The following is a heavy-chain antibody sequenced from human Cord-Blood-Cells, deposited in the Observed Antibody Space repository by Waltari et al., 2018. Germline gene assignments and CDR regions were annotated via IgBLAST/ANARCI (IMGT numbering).Heavy chain of an antibody. V-gene: IGHV4-39*07. Sequence: QLQLQESGPGLVKASETLSLTCTFSGGSISSSRYYWGRVRQPPGEGLGGVGCIEYSGYSSNNPSPKSLVTRSVETANTPYSLMLIYVTAAAAAVYYCESCGRGSESYYYFDLWGQGTMVTVSS. CDR1: GGSISSSRYY. CDR2: IEYSGYS. J-gene: IGHJ3*01. CDR3: ESCGRGSESYYYFDL. D-gene: IGHD3-10*01.